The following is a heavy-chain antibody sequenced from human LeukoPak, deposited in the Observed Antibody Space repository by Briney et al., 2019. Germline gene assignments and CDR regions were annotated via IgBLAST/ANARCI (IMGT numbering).Heavy chain of an antibody. J-gene: IGHJ4*02. D-gene: IGHD5-24*01. Sequence: GGSLTLPCAASGFTFSDYSMNWVRQAPGKGLEWISYIGIDSGNTNYADSVKGRFTISGDKAKNSLYLQMNSLRVEDTAVYYCARDYKYAFDNWGQGTLVTVSS. CDR3: ARDYKYAFDN. V-gene: IGHV3-48*01. CDR2: IGIDSGNT. CDR1: GFTFSDYS.